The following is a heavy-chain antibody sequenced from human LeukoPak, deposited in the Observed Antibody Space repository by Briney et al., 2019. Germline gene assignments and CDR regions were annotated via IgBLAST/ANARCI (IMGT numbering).Heavy chain of an antibody. CDR3: AREGNYYYDRRDAFDI. J-gene: IGHJ3*02. CDR2: ISSSGSNI. Sequence: AGSLSLSCAASTFTFSSYEMNWVRQAPGKGREWDSYISSSGSNIYYADYVKGRFTISRDNAKNSVYLQMNSLRVEDTAVYYCAREGNYYYDRRDAFDIWGQGTMVTGSS. CDR1: TFTFSSYE. V-gene: IGHV3-48*03. D-gene: IGHD3-22*01.